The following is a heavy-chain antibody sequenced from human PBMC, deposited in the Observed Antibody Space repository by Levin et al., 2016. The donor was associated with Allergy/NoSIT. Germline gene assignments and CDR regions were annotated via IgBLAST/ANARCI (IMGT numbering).Heavy chain of an antibody. CDR3: MRDCGVHCYSGED. CDR2: IWYDGSKK. J-gene: IGHJ4*02. V-gene: IGHV3-30*02. Sequence: GESLKISCTASGFTFTSYGIHWVRQAPGKGLEWVAIIWYDGSKKQYADSVKGRFTISRDNVKNTLYLEVNSLRTEDTAVYYCMRDCGVHCYSGEDWGQGTLVTVSS. CDR1: GFTFTSYG. D-gene: IGHD2-21*02.